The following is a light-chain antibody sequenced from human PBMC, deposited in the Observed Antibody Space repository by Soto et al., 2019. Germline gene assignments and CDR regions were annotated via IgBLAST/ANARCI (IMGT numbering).Light chain of an antibody. CDR1: QIISSTY. CDR2: GAS. CDR3: QHYGTSLYT. J-gene: IGKJ2*01. Sequence: DIVLTQSPGTLSLSPGERATLSCRVSQIISSTYLGWYQQKPGQAPRLLIYGASSRATGIPDRFSGSGSGTDFTLTISSLEPEDFAVYYCQHYGTSLYTFGQGTKLEIK. V-gene: IGKV3-20*01.